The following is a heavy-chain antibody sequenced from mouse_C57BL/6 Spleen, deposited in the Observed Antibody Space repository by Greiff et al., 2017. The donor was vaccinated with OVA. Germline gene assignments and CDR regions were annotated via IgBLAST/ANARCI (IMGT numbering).Heavy chain of an antibody. J-gene: IGHJ2*01. CDR2: IYPGSGST. D-gene: IGHD1-1*01. CDR3: ARTRYYGSSYDNFDY. V-gene: IGHV1-55*01. Sequence: VQLQQPGAELVKPGASVKMSCKASGYTFTSYWITWVKQRPGQGLAWIGDIYPGSGSTNYNEKFKSKATLTVDTSSSTAYMQLSSLTSEDSAVYYCARTRYYGSSYDNFDYWGQGTTLTVSS. CDR1: GYTFTSYW.